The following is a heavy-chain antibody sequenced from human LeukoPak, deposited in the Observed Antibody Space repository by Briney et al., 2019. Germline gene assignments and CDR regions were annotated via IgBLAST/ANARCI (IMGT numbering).Heavy chain of an antibody. V-gene: IGHV4-59*01. CDR2: IYYSGST. D-gene: IGHD3-22*01. CDR1: GGSISSYH. J-gene: IGHJ4*02. Sequence: PSETLSHTCTVSGGSISSYHWSWIRLPPGKGLEWIGYIYYSGSTNYNPSLRSRVTISVDTSKTQFSLKLSSVTAADTAVYYCARSSESYDSSGYYSYYFDYWGQGTLVTVSS. CDR3: ARSSESYDSSGYYSYYFDY.